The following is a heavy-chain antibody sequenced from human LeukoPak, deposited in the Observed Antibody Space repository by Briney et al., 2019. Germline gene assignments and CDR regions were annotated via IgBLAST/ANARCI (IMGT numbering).Heavy chain of an antibody. J-gene: IGHJ4*02. CDR1: GFTFSSNA. D-gene: IGHD3-22*01. V-gene: IGHV3-21*01. Sequence: GGSLRLSCAASGFTFSSNAMTWVRQAPGQGLEWVSSISETSSHTFYADSVKGRFTISRDNAKNSLYLQMNSLRAEDTAVYYCARGRDYHDSTGFDYWGQGTLVTVSS. CDR2: ISETSSHT. CDR3: ARGRDYHDSTGFDY.